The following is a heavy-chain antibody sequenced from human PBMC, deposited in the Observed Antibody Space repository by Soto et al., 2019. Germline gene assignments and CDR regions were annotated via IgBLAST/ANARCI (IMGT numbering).Heavy chain of an antibody. J-gene: IGHJ4*02. CDR1: GVSINNYY. CDR3: AKVVSGGQLDY. Sequence: SETLSLTCTVSGVSINNYYWTWIRQPPGKRLEWIGAIYYTGSTTYNPSLRSRVTFSVGTSKNQFSLSLTSVTAADTAVYFCAKVVSGGQLDYWGQGALVTVSS. CDR2: IYYTGST. V-gene: IGHV4-59*01. D-gene: IGHD6-25*01.